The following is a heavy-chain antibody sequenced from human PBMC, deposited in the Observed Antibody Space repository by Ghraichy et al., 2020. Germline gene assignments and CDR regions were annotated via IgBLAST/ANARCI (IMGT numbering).Heavy chain of an antibody. Sequence: SETLSLTCTVSGGSVSSGNYYWSWIRQPPGQGLEWIGYIYYSGSTNYNPSLKSRVTISVDTSKNQFSLKLSSVTAADTAVYYCARDLDSSGSDYWGQGTLVTVSS. CDR2: IYYSGST. CDR1: GGSVSSGNYY. V-gene: IGHV4-61*01. CDR3: ARDLDSSGSDY. J-gene: IGHJ4*02. D-gene: IGHD3-22*01.